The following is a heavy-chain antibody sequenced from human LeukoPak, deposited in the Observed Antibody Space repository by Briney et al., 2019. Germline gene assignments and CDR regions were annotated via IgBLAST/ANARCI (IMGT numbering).Heavy chain of an antibody. Sequence: GRSLRLSCRGSGFTFDDYAMHWVRQAPGKGLEWVSGISWNSGNVGYADSVKGRFTISRDNAENSLYLQMNSLRVEDTAVYYCARAPTVLVGYCSSSSCQADYWGQGTLVTVSS. J-gene: IGHJ4*02. V-gene: IGHV3-9*01. D-gene: IGHD2-2*01. CDR3: ARAPTVLVGYCSSSSCQADY. CDR1: GFTFDDYA. CDR2: ISWNSGNV.